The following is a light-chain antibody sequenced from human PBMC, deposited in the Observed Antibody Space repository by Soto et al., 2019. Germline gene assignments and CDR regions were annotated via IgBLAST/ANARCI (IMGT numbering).Light chain of an antibody. CDR1: QSVSSTY. CDR2: GAS. V-gene: IGKV3-20*01. Sequence: EIVLTQSPGALSLSPGERVTLSCRASQSVSSTYVAWYQQKPGQAPRLLIYGASSRAPDIPDRFSGSGSGTDFTLSISRLEPEDFAVYYCQQYGSSLYTFGQVTKLEIK. J-gene: IGKJ2*01. CDR3: QQYGSSLYT.